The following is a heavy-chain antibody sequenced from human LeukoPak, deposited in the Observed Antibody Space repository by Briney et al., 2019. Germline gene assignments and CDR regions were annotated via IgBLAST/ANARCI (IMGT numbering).Heavy chain of an antibody. CDR1: GYTFTSYD. CDR3: ALSMVRGAPRWFDH. J-gene: IGHJ5*02. Sequence: SVTVPCQASGYTFTSYDINWVRQATGPPLEGLGWMNPNRCNTGHAQKSQRRVTMTRNTTISSAYMELSSLGAEAAALYYCALSMVRGAPRWFDHWGQGTLVTVSS. D-gene: IGHD3-10*01. CDR2: MNPNRCNT. V-gene: IGHV1-8*01.